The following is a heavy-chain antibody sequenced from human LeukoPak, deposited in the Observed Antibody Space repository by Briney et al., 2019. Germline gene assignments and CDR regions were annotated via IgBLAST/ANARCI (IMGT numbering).Heavy chain of an antibody. D-gene: IGHD3-22*01. J-gene: IGHJ4*02. Sequence: GGSLRLSCAASGFTFSSYAMSWVRQAPGKGPEWVSAISGSGGSTYYADSVKGRFTIFRDNSKNTLYLQMNSLRAEDTAVYYCAKDPTMIVVVIPDYWGQGTLVTVSS. CDR1: GFTFSSYA. CDR2: ISGSGGST. V-gene: IGHV3-23*01. CDR3: AKDPTMIVVVIPDY.